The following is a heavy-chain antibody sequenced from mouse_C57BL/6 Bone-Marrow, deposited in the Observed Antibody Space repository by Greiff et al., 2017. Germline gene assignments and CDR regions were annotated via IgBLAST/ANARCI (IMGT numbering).Heavy chain of an antibody. J-gene: IGHJ1*03. V-gene: IGHV3-6*01. CDR2: ISYDGSN. CDR1: GYSITSGYY. Sequence: ESGPGLVKPSQSLSLTCSVTGYSITSGYYWNWIRQFPGNKLEWMGYISYDGSNNYNPSLKNRISITRDTSKNQFFLKLKSVTTEDTATYYCAREDYWYFDVWGTGTTVTVSS. CDR3: AREDYWYFDV.